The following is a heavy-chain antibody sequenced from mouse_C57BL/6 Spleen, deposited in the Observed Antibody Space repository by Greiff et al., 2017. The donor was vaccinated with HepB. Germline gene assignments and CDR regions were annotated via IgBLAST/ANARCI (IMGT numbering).Heavy chain of an antibody. CDR3: ARTLPHYYYFDY. V-gene: IGHV1-81*01. J-gene: IGHJ2*01. CDR2: IYPRSGNT. D-gene: IGHD1-2*01. Sequence: QVQLKESGAELARPGASVKLSCKASGYTFTSYGISWVKQRTGQGLEWIGEIYPRSGNTYYNEKFKGKATLTADKSSSTAYMELRSLTSEDSAVYFCARTLPHYYYFDYWGQGTTLTVSS. CDR1: GYTFTSYG.